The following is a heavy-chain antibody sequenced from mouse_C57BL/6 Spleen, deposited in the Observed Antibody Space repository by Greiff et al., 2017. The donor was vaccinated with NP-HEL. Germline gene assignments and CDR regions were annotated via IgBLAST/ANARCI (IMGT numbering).Heavy chain of an antibody. D-gene: IGHD4-1*01. CDR3: ARELGRDFDV. V-gene: IGHV5-4*01. J-gene: IGHJ1*03. Sequence: DVKLVESGGGLVKPGGSLKLSCAASGFTFSSYAMSWVRQTPEKRLEWVATISDGGSYTYYPDNVKGRFTISRDNAKNNLYLQMSHLKSEDTAMYYCARELGRDFDVWGTGTTVTVSS. CDR1: GFTFSSYA. CDR2: ISDGGSYT.